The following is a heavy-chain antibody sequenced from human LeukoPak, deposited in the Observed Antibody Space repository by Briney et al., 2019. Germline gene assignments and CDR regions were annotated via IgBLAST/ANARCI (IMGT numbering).Heavy chain of an antibody. V-gene: IGHV3-74*01. D-gene: IGHD6-19*01. Sequence: GGSLRLSCAASGFTFSSYWMHWVRQAPGKGLGWVSRINSDGSSTSYADSVKGRFTISRDNAKNTLYLQMNSLRAEDTAVYYCAREMAVAAKILDYWGQGTLVTVSS. CDR1: GFTFSSYW. CDR2: INSDGSST. J-gene: IGHJ4*02. CDR3: AREMAVAAKILDY.